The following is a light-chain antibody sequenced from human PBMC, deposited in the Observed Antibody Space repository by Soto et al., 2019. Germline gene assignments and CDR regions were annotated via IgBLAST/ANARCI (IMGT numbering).Light chain of an antibody. Sequence: EIVLTQSPATLSVSPGERATLSCRASQSVSSNFAWYQQKPGQAPRLLIYGASTRATGIPARFSGSGAGTEFTLTISRLQSEDFAVYYCQQYNNSPPNTFGQGTKLEIK. CDR1: QSVSSN. CDR2: GAS. V-gene: IGKV3-15*01. J-gene: IGKJ2*01. CDR3: QQYNNSPPNT.